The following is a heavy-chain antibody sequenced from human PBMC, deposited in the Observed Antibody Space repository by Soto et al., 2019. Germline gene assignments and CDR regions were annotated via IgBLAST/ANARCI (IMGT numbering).Heavy chain of an antibody. CDR1: GFTFSSYG. D-gene: IGHD4-4*01. CDR3: AKGDFSNYLTNLYFDL. Sequence: QVQLVESGGCVVQPGRSLRLSCAASGFTFSSYGMHWVRQAPGKGLEWVAVISYDGSNKYYADSVKGRFTISRDNSKNTLYLQMNSLRAEDTAVYYCAKGDFSNYLTNLYFDLWGRRTLVTVSS. CDR2: ISYDGSNK. V-gene: IGHV3-30*18. J-gene: IGHJ2*01.